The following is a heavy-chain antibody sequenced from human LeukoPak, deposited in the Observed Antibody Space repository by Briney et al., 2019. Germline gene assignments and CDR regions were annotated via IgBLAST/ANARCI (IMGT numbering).Heavy chain of an antibody. Sequence: PGGSLRLSCAVSGFTFSSYAMHWVRQAPGKGLEWVAVISYDGSNKYYADSVKGRFTISRDNSKNTLYLQMNSLRAEDTAVYYCARVPTLVAPFDYWGQGTLVTVSS. CDR3: ARVPTLVAPFDY. D-gene: IGHD4-23*01. CDR2: ISYDGSNK. V-gene: IGHV3-30-3*01. CDR1: GFTFSSYA. J-gene: IGHJ4*02.